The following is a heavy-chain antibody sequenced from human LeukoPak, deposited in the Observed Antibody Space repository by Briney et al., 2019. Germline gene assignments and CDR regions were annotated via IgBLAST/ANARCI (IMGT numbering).Heavy chain of an antibody. CDR1: GGSFSGYY. CDR3: ARRRISMVRGTRRQNAFDI. J-gene: IGHJ3*02. Sequence: SETLSLTCAVYGGSFSGYYWSWIRQPLGKGLEWIGEVSHSGGTNYNPSLKSRVTISVDTSKNQFSLKLSSVTAADTAVYYCARRRISMVRGTRRQNAFDIWGQGTMVTVSS. D-gene: IGHD3-10*01. V-gene: IGHV4-34*01. CDR2: VSHSGGT.